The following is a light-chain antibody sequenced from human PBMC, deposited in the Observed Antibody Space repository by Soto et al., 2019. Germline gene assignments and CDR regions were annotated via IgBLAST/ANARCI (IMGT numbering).Light chain of an antibody. CDR2: SSS. CDR3: QQLNRDPRT. V-gene: IGKV1-9*01. J-gene: IGKJ3*01. Sequence: IELTQSPSSLSAAVGDRVTITCRASQGISSYLAWYQHKPGRAPKLLIYSSSTLQSGVPSRFSGSGSGTDLTLTISSLQPEDFATYYCQQLNRDPRTFGPGTKVDFK. CDR1: QGISSY.